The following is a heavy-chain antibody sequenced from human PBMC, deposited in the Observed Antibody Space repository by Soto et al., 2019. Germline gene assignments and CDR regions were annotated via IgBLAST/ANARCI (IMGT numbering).Heavy chain of an antibody. D-gene: IGHD3-3*01. CDR2: IWTDGDNK. J-gene: IGHJ4*02. V-gene: IGHV3-33*01. Sequence: PGGSLRLSCVASGFSFSSYGMHWVRQAPGKGLEWVSVIWTDGDNKYYADSVKGRFTISRDNSKSTLFLQMNSLRAEDTAVYYCARALDPYDIWSGLDSWGQGTVVTVSS. CDR3: ARALDPYDIWSGLDS. CDR1: GFSFSSYG.